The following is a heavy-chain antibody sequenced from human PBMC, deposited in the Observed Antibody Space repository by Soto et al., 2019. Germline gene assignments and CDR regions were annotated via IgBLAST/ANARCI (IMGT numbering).Heavy chain of an antibody. V-gene: IGHV1-46*01. Sequence: SVKVSGRASRDMFTYSFFHWVRQAPGQGLEWMGITNPHGRTTNYEQRFKGRVNMTWDTSASTVYTEVTSLRPEDTAVYYCARVQMGPRRDFMDVWGQGTRVTVSS. J-gene: IGHJ6*02. CDR1: RDMFTYSF. D-gene: IGHD3-16*01. CDR3: ARVQMGPRRDFMDV. CDR2: TNPHGRTT.